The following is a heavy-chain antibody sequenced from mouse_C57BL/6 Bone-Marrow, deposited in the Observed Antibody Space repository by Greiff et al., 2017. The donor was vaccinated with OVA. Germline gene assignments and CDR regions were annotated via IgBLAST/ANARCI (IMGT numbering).Heavy chain of an antibody. CDR1: GYTFTSYG. CDR3: ARLGLPRGNFDY. Sequence: VQLQQSGAELARPGASVKLSCKASGYTFTSYGISWVKQRPGQGLEWIGEIYPRSGNTSYNEKFKGKATLTADKSSSTAYMELRSLTSEDSAVYFCARLGLPRGNFDYWGQGTTLTVSS. D-gene: IGHD5-5*01. J-gene: IGHJ2*01. V-gene: IGHV1-81*01. CDR2: IYPRSGNT.